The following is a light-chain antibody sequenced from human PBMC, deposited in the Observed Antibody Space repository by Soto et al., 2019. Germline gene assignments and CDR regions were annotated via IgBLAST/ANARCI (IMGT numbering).Light chain of an antibody. Sequence: QSALTQPPSASGSAGQSVTISCTGASNDVGGYNYVSWYQQHPGKAPKLLIYEVSKRPSGVPDRFSGSKSGNTASLTVSGLQAEDEADYYCSSYAGSNTVVFGGGTKLTV. CDR1: SNDVGGYNY. CDR3: SSYAGSNTVV. CDR2: EVS. V-gene: IGLV2-8*01. J-gene: IGLJ2*01.